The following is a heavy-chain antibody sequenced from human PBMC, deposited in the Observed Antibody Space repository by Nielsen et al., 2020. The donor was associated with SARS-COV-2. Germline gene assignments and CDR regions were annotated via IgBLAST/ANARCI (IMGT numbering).Heavy chain of an antibody. CDR2: INAYSGNT. Sequence: ASVKVSCKASGYTFNSYGISWVRQAPGQGLEWMGWINAYSGNTNYAQNLQGRVTMTTDTSTRTAYMELRSLGSDDTAMYYCARVTVSGGATDYWGQGTLVTASS. V-gene: IGHV1-18*01. CDR3: ARVTVSGGATDY. D-gene: IGHD3-16*01. J-gene: IGHJ4*02. CDR1: GYTFNSYG.